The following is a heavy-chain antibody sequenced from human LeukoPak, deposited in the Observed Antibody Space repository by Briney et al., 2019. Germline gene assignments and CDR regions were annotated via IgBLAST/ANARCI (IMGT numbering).Heavy chain of an antibody. CDR1: GYTFTSYY. CDR2: INPSGGST. Sequence: ATVKVSCKASGYTFTSYYMHWVRQAPGQGLEWMGIINPSGGSTIYAQKFQGRVTMTRDTSTSTVYMELSSLRSEDTAVYYCAREVPPLSSSWTDWGQGTLVTVSS. D-gene: IGHD6-13*01. J-gene: IGHJ4*02. CDR3: AREVPPLSSSWTD. V-gene: IGHV1-46*01.